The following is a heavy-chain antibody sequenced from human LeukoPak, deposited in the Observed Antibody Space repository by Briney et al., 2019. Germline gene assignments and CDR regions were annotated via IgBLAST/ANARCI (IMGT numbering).Heavy chain of an antibody. CDR3: ARLGARQVLDY. CDR2: ISSSSSYI. D-gene: IGHD4-17*01. V-gene: IGHV3-21*01. J-gene: IGHJ4*02. Sequence: GGSLRLSCAASGFTFSSHSMNWVRQAPGKGLEWVSSISSSSSYIYYADSVKGRFTISRDNAKNSLYLQMNSLRAEDTAVYYCARLGARQVLDYWGQGTLVTVSS. CDR1: GFTFSSHS.